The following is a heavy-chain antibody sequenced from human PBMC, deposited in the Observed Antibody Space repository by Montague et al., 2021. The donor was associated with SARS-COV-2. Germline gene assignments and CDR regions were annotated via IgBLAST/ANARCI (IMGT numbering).Heavy chain of an antibody. Sequence: SETLSLTCVVYGGSFTGYYWSWISHPPGKGLEWLGEFNHIGSTNYNPSLKSRVTISVDTSKKQFSLRLKSGTAADTAVYYCARGGGYIYGALDYWGQGRVVTV. CDR2: FNHIGST. D-gene: IGHD5-18*01. J-gene: IGHJ4*02. CDR1: GGSFTGYY. CDR3: ARGGGYIYGALDY. V-gene: IGHV4-34*01.